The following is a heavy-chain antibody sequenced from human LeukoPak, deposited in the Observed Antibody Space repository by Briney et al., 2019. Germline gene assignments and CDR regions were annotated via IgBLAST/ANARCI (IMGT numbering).Heavy chain of an antibody. CDR2: INHSGST. J-gene: IGHJ4*02. D-gene: IGHD3-3*01. V-gene: IGHV4-34*01. Sequence: SETLSLTCAVYGGSFSGYYWSWIRQPPGKGVEWIGEINHSGSTNYNPSLKSRVTISVDTSKNQFSLKLSSVTAADTAVYYCASLWSGYSRDFDYWGQGTLVTVSS. CDR3: ASLWSGYSRDFDY. CDR1: GGSFSGYY.